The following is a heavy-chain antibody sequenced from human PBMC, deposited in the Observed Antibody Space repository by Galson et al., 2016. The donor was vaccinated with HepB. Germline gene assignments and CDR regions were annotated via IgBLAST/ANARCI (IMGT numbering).Heavy chain of an antibody. J-gene: IGHJ4*02. D-gene: IGHD1-20*01. CDR3: ARSQSHISGIAEYYFNF. CDR2: ISGGGGSS. CDR1: GFTFTRYW. Sequence: SLRLSCAASGFTFTRYWMSWVRQAPGKGLEWVSSISGGGGSSYYAHSVQGRFTISRDKSKDTLYLQMNSLRPEDTALYFCARSQSHISGIAEYYFNFWGQGTLVIVSS. V-gene: IGHV3-23*01.